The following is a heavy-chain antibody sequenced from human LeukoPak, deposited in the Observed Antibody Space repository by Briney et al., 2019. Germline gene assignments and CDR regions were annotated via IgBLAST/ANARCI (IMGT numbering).Heavy chain of an antibody. CDR1: GFTFSRYS. Sequence: GGSLRLSCAASGFTFSRYSVNWVRQAPGKGLEWVSSISSSSSYIYYADSVKGRFTISRDNSKNTLYLQMNSLRAEDTAVYYCAKAPGGIVGYWGQGTLVTVSS. V-gene: IGHV3-21*04. CDR3: AKAPGGIVGY. J-gene: IGHJ4*02. D-gene: IGHD3-16*01. CDR2: ISSSSSYI.